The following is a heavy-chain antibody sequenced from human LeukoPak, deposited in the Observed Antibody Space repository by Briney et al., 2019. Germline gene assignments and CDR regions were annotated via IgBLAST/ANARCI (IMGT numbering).Heavy chain of an antibody. CDR1: GGSISSYY. CDR3: ARARLDSSGRFDY. Sequence: SETLSLTCTVSGGSISSYYWSWIRQSPGKGLEWIGYIYYGGSTDYNPSLKSRVPISKDTSKTQFSLRLSSVTAADTAVYYCARARLDSSGRFDYWGQGTLVTVSS. J-gene: IGHJ4*02. V-gene: IGHV4-59*01. D-gene: IGHD3-22*01. CDR2: IYYGGST.